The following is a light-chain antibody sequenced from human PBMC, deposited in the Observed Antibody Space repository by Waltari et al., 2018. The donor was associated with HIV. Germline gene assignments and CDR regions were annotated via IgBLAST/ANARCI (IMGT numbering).Light chain of an antibody. CDR1: HYIDNY. Sequence: DIQMTQSPSSLSASVGDRFTITCQASHYIDNYLSWYQQKPGKAPKLLIYDASNLETGVSSRFSGSGYGTEFSFTISGLQPEDIATYYCQQYENLPYSFGQGTKLEI. CDR3: QQYENLPYS. CDR2: DAS. J-gene: IGKJ2*03. V-gene: IGKV1-33*01.